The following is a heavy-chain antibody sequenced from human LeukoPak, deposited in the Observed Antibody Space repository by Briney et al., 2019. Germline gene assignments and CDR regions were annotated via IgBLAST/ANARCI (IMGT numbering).Heavy chain of an antibody. Sequence: PGGSLRLSCAASGFTFSSYEMNWVRQSPGKGLEWIGEINHSGRTYYNPSLKSRLTISVDTSNNQFSLKLTSVTAADTAVYYCARGLRFVRYFDLLLPHFDFWAREPWSPSPQ. CDR3: ARGLRFVRYFDLLLPHFDF. V-gene: IGHV4-34*01. D-gene: IGHD3-9*01. J-gene: IGHJ4*02. CDR2: INHSGRT. CDR1: GFTFSSYE.